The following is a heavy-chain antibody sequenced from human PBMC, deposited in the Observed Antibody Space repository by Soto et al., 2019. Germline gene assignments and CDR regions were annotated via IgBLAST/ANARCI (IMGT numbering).Heavy chain of an antibody. Sequence: SETLSLTCTVSGGSISSYDWSWIRQPPGKGLEWIGYIYYSGSTNYNPSLKSRVTISVDTSKNQFSLKLSSVTAADTAVYYCARDLRSKGNHCYFIDVWSRGTTDPVS. J-gene: IGHJ6*03. CDR1: GGSISSYD. CDR2: IYYSGST. V-gene: IGHV4-59*01. CDR3: ARDLRSKGNHCYFIDV. D-gene: IGHD3-16*01.